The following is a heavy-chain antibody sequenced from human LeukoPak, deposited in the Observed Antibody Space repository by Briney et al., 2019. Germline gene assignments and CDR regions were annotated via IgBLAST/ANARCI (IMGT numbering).Heavy chain of an antibody. V-gene: IGHV4-39*07. J-gene: IGHJ4*02. Sequence: SETLSLTCTVSGGSVSTSDYYWGWIRQSPVKGLEWIGDVFYTGKTNYNPSLRGRATISIDTSKNQFSLKLTYVTAADSAVYYCARVFDSWGQGTLVNASS. CDR3: ARVFDS. CDR2: VFYTGKT. CDR1: GGSVSTSDYY.